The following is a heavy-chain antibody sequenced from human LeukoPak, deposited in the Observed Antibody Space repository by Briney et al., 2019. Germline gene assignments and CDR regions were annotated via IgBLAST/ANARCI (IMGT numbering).Heavy chain of an antibody. V-gene: IGHV3-7*01. CDR3: TRDNGYCSGGSCYHYYMDV. Sequence: QSGGSLRLSCAASGFTFSSYWMSWVRQAPGKGLEWVANIKQDGNEKYYVDSVKGRFTISRDNAKNSVYLQMNSLRAEDTAVYYCTRDNGYCSGGSCYHYYMDVWGKGTTVTVSS. J-gene: IGHJ6*03. D-gene: IGHD2-15*01. CDR2: IKQDGNEK. CDR1: GFTFSSYW.